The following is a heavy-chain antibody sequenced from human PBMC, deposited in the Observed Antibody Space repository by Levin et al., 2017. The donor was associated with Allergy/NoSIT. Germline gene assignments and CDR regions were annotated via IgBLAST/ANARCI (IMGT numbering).Heavy chain of an antibody. CDR1: GYSFTSYW. Sequence: KVSCKGSGYSFTSYWISWVRQMPGKGLEWMGRIDPSDSYTNYSPSFQGHVTISADKSISTAYLQWSSLKASDTAMYYCARLTMVRGGRAPYGMDGWGQGTTVTVSS. CDR2: IDPSDSYT. D-gene: IGHD3-10*01. CDR3: ARLTMVRGGRAPYGMDG. V-gene: IGHV5-10-1*01. J-gene: IGHJ6*02.